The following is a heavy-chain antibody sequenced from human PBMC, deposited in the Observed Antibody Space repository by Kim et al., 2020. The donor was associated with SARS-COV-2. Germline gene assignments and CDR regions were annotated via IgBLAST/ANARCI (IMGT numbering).Heavy chain of an antibody. V-gene: IGHV1-58*01. CDR3: AAGTQPDDSGSPYVYYYGMDV. J-gene: IGHJ6*02. D-gene: IGHD3-10*01. CDR1: GFTFTSSA. CDR2: IVVGSGNT. Sequence: SVKVSCKASGFTFTSSAVQWVRQARGQRLEWIGWIVVGSGNTNYAQKFQERVTITRDMSTSTAYMELSSLRSEDTAVYYCAAGTQPDDSGSPYVYYYGMDVWGQGTTVTVSS.